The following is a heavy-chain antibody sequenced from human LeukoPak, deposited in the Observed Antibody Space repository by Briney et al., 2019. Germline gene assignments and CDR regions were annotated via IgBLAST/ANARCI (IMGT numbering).Heavy chain of an antibody. CDR3: ARDPYRDAPNYFDY. V-gene: IGHV3-30-3*01. J-gene: IGHJ4*02. CDR2: ISDDGTFT. Sequence: GGSLRLSCAASGFTFSRYAMHWVRQAPGKGLEWVAVISDDGTFTLYGDSVRGRFTISRDSSRNTLYLQMNSLKPEDTAVYYCARDPYRDAPNYFDYWGQGTLVTVSS. CDR1: GFTFSRYA.